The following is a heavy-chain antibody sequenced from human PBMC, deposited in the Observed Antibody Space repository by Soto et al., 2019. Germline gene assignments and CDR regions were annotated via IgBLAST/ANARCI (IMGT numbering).Heavy chain of an antibody. V-gene: IGHV1-2*04. J-gene: IGHJ6*02. CDR2: INPNSGGT. Sequence: ASVKVSCKASGYTFTGYYMHWVRQAPGQGLEWMGWINPNSGGTNYAQKFQGWVTMTRDTSISTAYMELSRLRSDDTAVYYCARDLYGGSYSEAYYYGMDVWGQGTTVTVSS. CDR1: GYTFTGYY. CDR3: ARDLYGGSYSEAYYYGMDV. D-gene: IGHD1-26*01.